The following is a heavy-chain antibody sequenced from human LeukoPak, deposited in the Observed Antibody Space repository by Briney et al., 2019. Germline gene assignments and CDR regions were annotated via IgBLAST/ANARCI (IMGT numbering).Heavy chain of an antibody. CDR3: AREILGTYYYDSSGYYRGYYFDY. D-gene: IGHD3-22*01. Sequence: PSETLSLTCTVSGGSISSYYWSWIRQPAGKGLELIGRIYNSGSTNYNPSLKSRVTISVDTSKNQFSLKLSSVTAADTAVYYCAREILGTYYYDSSGYYRGYYFDYWGQGTLVTVSS. J-gene: IGHJ4*02. CDR2: IYNSGST. CDR1: GGSISSYY. V-gene: IGHV4-4*07.